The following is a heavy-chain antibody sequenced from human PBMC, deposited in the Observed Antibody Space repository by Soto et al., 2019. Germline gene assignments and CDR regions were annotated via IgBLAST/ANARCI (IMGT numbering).Heavy chain of an antibody. CDR3: ARLPSIAARPNYYYGMDV. Sequence: ASVKVSCKASGYTFTGYYMHWVRQAPGQGLEWMGWINPNSGGTNYAQKFQGRVTMTRDTSISTAYMELSRLRSDDTAVYYCARLPSIAARPNYYYGMDVWGQGTTVTVSS. J-gene: IGHJ6*02. V-gene: IGHV1-2*02. D-gene: IGHD6-6*01. CDR2: INPNSGGT. CDR1: GYTFTGYY.